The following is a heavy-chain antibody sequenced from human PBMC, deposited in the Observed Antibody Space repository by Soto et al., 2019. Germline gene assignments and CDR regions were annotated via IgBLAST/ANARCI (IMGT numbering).Heavy chain of an antibody. D-gene: IGHD3-9*01. CDR1: GFTFSSYE. CDR3: ARFRIDIPCPHASTYYYYGMDV. CDR2: ISSSGSTI. J-gene: IGHJ6*02. V-gene: IGHV3-48*03. Sequence: EVQLVESGGGLVQPGGSLRLSCAASGFTFSSYEMNWVRQAPGKGLEWVSYISSSGSTIYYADSVKGRFTISRDNANNSLYLQMNSLRAEDTAVYYCARFRIDIPCPHASTYYYYGMDVWGQGTTVTVSS.